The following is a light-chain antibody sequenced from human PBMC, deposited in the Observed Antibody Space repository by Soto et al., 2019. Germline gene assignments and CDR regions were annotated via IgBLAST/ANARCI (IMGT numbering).Light chain of an antibody. J-gene: IGKJ4*01. CDR1: QNINTW. CDR2: KAS. CDR3: QQYETDPLT. Sequence: DIQMTQSPYTLSASVGDSVTITCRASQNINTWLAWYQQKPGKAPYLLIYKASTLKSGVPSRFSGSASVTEFTLTVSSLQPDDIATFYCQQYETDPLTYGGGTKGEI. V-gene: IGKV1-5*03.